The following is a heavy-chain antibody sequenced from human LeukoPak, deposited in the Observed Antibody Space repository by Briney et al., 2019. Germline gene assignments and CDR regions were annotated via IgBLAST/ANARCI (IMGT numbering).Heavy chain of an antibody. D-gene: IGHD6-13*01. J-gene: IGHJ4*02. CDR3: ATSYSSSWHGRATLEY. CDR1: GGSISSSSYY. CDR2: IYYTGST. V-gene: IGHV4-39*07. Sequence: PSETLSLTCTVSGGSISSSSYYWGWIRQPPGKGLEWIGSIYYTGSTYYNPSLKSRVTISVDTSKNQFSLKLNSVTAADTAVYYCATSYSSSWHGRATLEYWGQGTLVTVSS.